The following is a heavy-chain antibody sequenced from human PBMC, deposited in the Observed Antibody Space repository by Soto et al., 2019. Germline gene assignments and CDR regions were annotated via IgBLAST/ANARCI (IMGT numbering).Heavy chain of an antibody. CDR2: IYWNDDK. J-gene: IGHJ3*02. Sequence: QITLKESGPTLVNPTQTLTLTCTFSGFSLSTSGVGVGWIRQPPGKALEWLALIYWNDDKRYSPSLKSRLTITKDTAKNQVVLTMTNMDPVDTATYYCARGDYDFWSGYGDAFDIWGQGTMVTVSS. CDR3: ARGDYDFWSGYGDAFDI. CDR1: GFSLSTSGVG. V-gene: IGHV2-5*01. D-gene: IGHD3-3*01.